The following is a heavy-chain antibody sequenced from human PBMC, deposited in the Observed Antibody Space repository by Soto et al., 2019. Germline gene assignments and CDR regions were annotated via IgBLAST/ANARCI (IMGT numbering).Heavy chain of an antibody. CDR2: INPSGGST. J-gene: IGHJ6*02. D-gene: IGHD2-8*01. CDR1: GYTFTSYY. Sequence: ASVKVSFKASGYTFTSYYMHWVRQAPGQGLEWMGIINPSGGSTSYAQKFQGRVTMTRDTSTSTVYMELSSLRSEDTAVYYCARAELGYCTNGVCYRHTDYYYGMDVWG. V-gene: IGHV1-46*01. CDR3: ARAELGYCTNGVCYRHTDYYYGMDV.